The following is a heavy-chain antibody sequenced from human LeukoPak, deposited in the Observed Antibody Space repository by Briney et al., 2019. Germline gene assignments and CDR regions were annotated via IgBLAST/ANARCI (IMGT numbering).Heavy chain of an antibody. CDR3: ARETTYYYDSSGYSGYYFDY. J-gene: IGHJ4*02. D-gene: IGHD3-22*01. CDR1: GFTFSSYG. Sequence: GRSLRLSCAASGFTFSSYGMHWVRQAPGKGLEWVAVIWYDGSNKYYADSVKGRFTISRDNSKNTLYLQMNSLRAEDTAVYYCARETTYYYDSSGYSGYYFDYWGQGTLVTVSS. CDR2: IWYDGSNK. V-gene: IGHV3-33*01.